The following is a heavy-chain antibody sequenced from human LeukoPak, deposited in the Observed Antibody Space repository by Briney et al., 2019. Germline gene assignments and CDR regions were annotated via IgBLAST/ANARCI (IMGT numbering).Heavy chain of an antibody. Sequence: SETLSLTCTVSGGSISSYYWSWIRQPPGKGLEWIGYIYHSGSTNYNPSLKSRVTISVDTSKNQFSLKLSSVTAADTAVYYCARHGNKVATGGAFDIWGQGTMVTVSS. CDR3: ARHGNKVATGGAFDI. J-gene: IGHJ3*02. D-gene: IGHD5-12*01. V-gene: IGHV4-59*08. CDR1: GGSISSYY. CDR2: IYHSGST.